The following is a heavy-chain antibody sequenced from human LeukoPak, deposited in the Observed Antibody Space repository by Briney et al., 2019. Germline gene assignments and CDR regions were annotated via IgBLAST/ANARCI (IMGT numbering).Heavy chain of an antibody. Sequence: GVLRLSCAASGFTFSSYSMNWVRQAPGKGLEWVSSISSSSSYIYYADSVKGRFTISRDNAKNSLYLQMNGLRAEDTAVYYCAKDRRSSDWSPDCWGQGTLVTVSS. D-gene: IGHD6-19*01. V-gene: IGHV3-21*04. CDR2: ISSSSSYI. CDR3: AKDRRSSDWSPDC. J-gene: IGHJ4*02. CDR1: GFTFSSYS.